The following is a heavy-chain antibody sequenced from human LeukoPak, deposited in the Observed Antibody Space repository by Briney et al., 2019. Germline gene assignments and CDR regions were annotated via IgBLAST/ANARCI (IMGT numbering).Heavy chain of an antibody. J-gene: IGHJ5*02. D-gene: IGHD6-19*01. CDR3: ASRTIAVAGPNWFDP. V-gene: IGHV4-59*01. CDR2: IYYSGST. CDR1: GGSISSYY. Sequence: SETLSLTCTVSGGSISSYYWSWIRQPPGKGLEWIGYIYYSGSTNYNPSLKSRVTISVDTSKNQFSLKLSSVTAADTAVYYCASRTIAVAGPNWFDPWGQGTLVTVSS.